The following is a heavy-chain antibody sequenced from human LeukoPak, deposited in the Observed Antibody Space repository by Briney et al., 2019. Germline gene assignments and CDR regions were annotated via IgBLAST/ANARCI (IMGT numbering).Heavy chain of an antibody. V-gene: IGHV4-4*07. CDR2: IYTSGST. J-gene: IGHJ5*02. D-gene: IGHD6-13*01. CDR1: GGSISSYY. CDR3: ARGCGSSWFNWFDP. Sequence: SETLSLTCTVSGGSISSYYWSWIRQPAGKGLEWIGRIYTSGSTNYNPSLKSRVTMSVDTSKDQFSLKLSSVTAADTAVYYCARGCGSSWFNWFDPWGQGTLVTVSS.